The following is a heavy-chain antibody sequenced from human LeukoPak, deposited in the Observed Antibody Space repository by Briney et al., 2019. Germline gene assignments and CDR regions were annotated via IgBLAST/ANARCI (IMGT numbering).Heavy chain of an antibody. CDR1: GFTFSSYA. Sequence: PGGSLRLSCAASGFTFSSYAMSWVRQAPGKGLEWVANIRQDGGLKHCVDSVKGRFTISRDNAENSLYLQMNSLRAEDTAVYYCAREIVGAIKSYFDYWGQGTLVTASS. J-gene: IGHJ4*02. D-gene: IGHD1-26*01. V-gene: IGHV3-7*01. CDR2: IRQDGGLK. CDR3: AREIVGAIKSYFDY.